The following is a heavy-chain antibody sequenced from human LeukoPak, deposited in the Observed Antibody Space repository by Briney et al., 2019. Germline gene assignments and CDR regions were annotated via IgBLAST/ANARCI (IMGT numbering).Heavy chain of an antibody. CDR2: ISWNSGSI. D-gene: IGHD3-9*01. J-gene: IGHJ4*02. V-gene: IGHV3-9*01. CDR3: AKVKRYFDWLSIYFDY. CDR1: GFTFDDYA. Sequence: GGSLRLSCAASGFTFDDYAMRWVRQAPGKGLEWVSGISWNSGSIGYADSVKGRFTISRDNAKNSLYLQMNSLRAEDTALYYCAKVKRYFDWLSIYFDYWGQGTLVTVSS.